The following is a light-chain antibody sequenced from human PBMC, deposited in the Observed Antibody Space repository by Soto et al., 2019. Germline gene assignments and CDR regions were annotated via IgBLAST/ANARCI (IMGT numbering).Light chain of an antibody. J-gene: IGKJ5*01. CDR1: QSNNSW. Sequence: DIQMTQSPSTLSASVGDRVTITCRASQSNNSWLAWYQQKPGKAPKLLIYDASSLESGVPSRFSGSGSGTEFTLTISSLQPDDFATYYCQQYNSYSITFGQGTRLEIK. V-gene: IGKV1-5*01. CDR3: QQYNSYSIT. CDR2: DAS.